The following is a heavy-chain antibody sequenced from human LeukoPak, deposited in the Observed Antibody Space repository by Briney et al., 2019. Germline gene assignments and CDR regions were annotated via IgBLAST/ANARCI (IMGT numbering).Heavy chain of an antibody. Sequence: GGSLRLSCAAFAFTYSNYEVNWVRQAPGKGLEWISYISSSGSTIYYADSVKGRFTISRDNAKNSLYLQMNSLRAEDTAVYYCAELGITMIGGVWGKGTTVTISS. J-gene: IGHJ6*04. CDR3: AELGITMIGGV. CDR1: AFTYSNYE. V-gene: IGHV3-48*03. D-gene: IGHD3-10*02. CDR2: ISSSGSTI.